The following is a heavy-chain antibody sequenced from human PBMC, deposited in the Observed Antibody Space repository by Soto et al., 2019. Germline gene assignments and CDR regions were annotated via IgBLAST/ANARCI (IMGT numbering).Heavy chain of an antibody. Sequence: QAQLRESGPGLVKPSQTLSLTCSVSGVTISSDGYYWAWIRQRPGKALEWIGYIHFSGTSYYNPSLKSRVLISVDTSPNLISLSLTSVTAADTAVYYCASYRFSGSWSTYDYWGQGSLIVVS. CDR2: IHFSGTS. CDR3: ASYRFSGSWSTYDY. CDR1: GVTISSDGYY. V-gene: IGHV4-31*03. J-gene: IGHJ4*02. D-gene: IGHD6-13*01.